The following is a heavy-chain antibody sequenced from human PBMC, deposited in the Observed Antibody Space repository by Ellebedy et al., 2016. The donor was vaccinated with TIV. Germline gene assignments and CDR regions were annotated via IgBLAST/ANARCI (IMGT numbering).Heavy chain of an antibody. CDR1: GDSISSGAHP. Sequence: SETLSLTXVVSGDSISSGAHPWTWIRQSPGKGLEWIGYIFHSGNTNYNPSLKSRVTMSIDRSKRQFSLTLTSVTAADTAVYYCARCNWDNGSAFDIWGQGTTVIVSS. J-gene: IGHJ3*02. V-gene: IGHV4-30-2*06. CDR3: ARCNWDNGSAFDI. D-gene: IGHD7-27*01. CDR2: IFHSGNT.